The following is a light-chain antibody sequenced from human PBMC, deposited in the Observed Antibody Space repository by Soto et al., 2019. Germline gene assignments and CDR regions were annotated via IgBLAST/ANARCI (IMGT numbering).Light chain of an antibody. J-gene: IGLJ2*01. CDR1: SSNIGAGYD. CDR2: GNS. Sequence: QSVLTQPPSVSGAPGQRVTISCTGSSSNIGAGYDVHWYQQLPGTAPKLLIYGNSNRPSGVPDRFSGSKSGTSASLAITGLQAEDEADYYCQSYARSLSAVFGGGTKLTVL. V-gene: IGLV1-40*01. CDR3: QSYARSLSAV.